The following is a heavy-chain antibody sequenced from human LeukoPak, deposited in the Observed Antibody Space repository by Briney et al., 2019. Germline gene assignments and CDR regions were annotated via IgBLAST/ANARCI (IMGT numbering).Heavy chain of an antibody. Sequence: SQTLSLTCTVSGGSISSGDYYWSWIRQPPGKGLEWIGYIYYSGSTNYNPSLKSRVTISDTSKNQFSLKLSSVTAADTAVYYCARGTKVVPANYWGQGTLVTVSS. CDR2: IYYSGST. D-gene: IGHD2-2*01. CDR1: GGSISSGDYY. CDR3: ARGTKVVPANY. J-gene: IGHJ4*02. V-gene: IGHV4-30-4*01.